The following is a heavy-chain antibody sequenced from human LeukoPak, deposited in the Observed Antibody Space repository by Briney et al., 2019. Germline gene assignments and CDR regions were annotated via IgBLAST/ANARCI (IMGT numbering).Heavy chain of an antibody. Sequence: GGSPRLSCAASGFTFSSYSMNWVRQAPGKGLEWVSYISSSSSTIYYADSVKGRFTISRDNAKNSLYLQMNSLRAEDTAVYYCATRYCSSTSCSPGAFDIWGQGTMVTVSS. D-gene: IGHD2-2*01. V-gene: IGHV3-48*01. CDR2: ISSSSSTI. CDR1: GFTFSSYS. CDR3: ATRYCSSTSCSPGAFDI. J-gene: IGHJ3*02.